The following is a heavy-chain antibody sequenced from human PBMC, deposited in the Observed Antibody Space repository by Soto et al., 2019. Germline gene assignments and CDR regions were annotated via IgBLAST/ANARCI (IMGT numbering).Heavy chain of an antibody. V-gene: IGHV4-39*01. Sequence: QLQLQESGPGLVKPSETLSLTCTVSCGSISSSSYYWGWIRQPPGKGLEWIGSIYYSVSTYYNPTLKSRVTISVDTSKNQFPLKLSSVTAADTAVYYCARSMNTVVTLDYWGQGTLVTVSS. CDR3: ARSMNTVVTLDY. J-gene: IGHJ4*02. D-gene: IGHD4-17*01. CDR1: CGSISSSSYY. CDR2: IYYSVST.